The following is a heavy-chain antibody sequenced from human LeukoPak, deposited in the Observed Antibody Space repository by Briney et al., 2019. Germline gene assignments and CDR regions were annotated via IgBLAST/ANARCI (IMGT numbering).Heavy chain of an antibody. CDR1: GFTFSSYG. CDR2: IWYDGGNK. Sequence: GGSLRLSCAASGFTFSSYGMHWVRQAPGKGLEWVAVIWYDGGNKYYADSVKGRFTISRDNSKNTLYLQMNSLRAEDTAVYYCARGGFGELSGYYYYYGMDVWGKGTTVTVSS. D-gene: IGHD3-10*01. CDR3: ARGGFGELSGYYYYYGMDV. V-gene: IGHV3-33*01. J-gene: IGHJ6*04.